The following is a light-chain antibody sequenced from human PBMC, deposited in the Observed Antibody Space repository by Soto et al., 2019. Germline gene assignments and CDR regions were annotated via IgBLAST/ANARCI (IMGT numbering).Light chain of an antibody. Sequence: EIALTQSPGTLSLSPGDRATPSCRASQSGSSSYLAWYQHRPGRAPRLLIDGTSSRATGIPDRFRGSGSGTDFSLTSSRLEPEDLEVYYCVQYGSLVTFGEGTKVEI. J-gene: IGKJ1*01. CDR3: VQYGSLVT. CDR1: QSGSSSY. V-gene: IGKV3-20*01. CDR2: GTS.